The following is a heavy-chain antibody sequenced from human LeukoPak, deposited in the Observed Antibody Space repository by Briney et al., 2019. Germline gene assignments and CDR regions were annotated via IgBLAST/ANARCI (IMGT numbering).Heavy chain of an antibody. CDR3: ARDSGSSWGLSGMDV. CDR1: GGTFRSYT. CDR2: IIPIFGTA. V-gene: IGHV1-69*06. Sequence: AVKAACKASGGTFRSYTIRWVRHAPGHGLEWGVEIIPIFGTANYAQKFQGRVTITADKSTSTAFMELSSLRSEDTAVYYCARDSGSSWGLSGMDVWGKGTTVTVSS. J-gene: IGHJ6*04. D-gene: IGHD6-13*01.